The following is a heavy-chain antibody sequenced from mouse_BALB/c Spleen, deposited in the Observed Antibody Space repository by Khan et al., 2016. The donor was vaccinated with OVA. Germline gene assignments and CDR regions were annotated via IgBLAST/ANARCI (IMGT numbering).Heavy chain of an antibody. CDR1: GYSITSGYG. CDR2: ISYSGST. J-gene: IGHJ2*01. V-gene: IGHV3-2*02. Sequence: EVQLQESGPGLVKPSQSLSLTCTVTGYSITSGYGWNWLRQFPGNKLEWMGYISYSGSTNYNPSLKSRISITRDTSKNQFFLQLNSVTTEDAATYYFARTARIKYWGQGTTLTVSS. D-gene: IGHD1-2*01. CDR3: ARTARIKY.